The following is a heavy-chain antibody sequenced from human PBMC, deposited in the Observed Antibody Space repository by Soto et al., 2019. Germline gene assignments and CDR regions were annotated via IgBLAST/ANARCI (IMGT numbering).Heavy chain of an antibody. CDR1: GFIFRDYW. D-gene: IGHD1-26*01. CDR2: INQDGREK. J-gene: IGHJ4*02. V-gene: IGHV3-7*01. CDR3: ARDPWDE. Sequence: GGSLRLSCAASGFIFRDYWMTWVRQVPGKGLEWVANINQDGREKCYMDSVKGRFTISRDNAKNSLDLQMNSLRADDTAVYYCARDPWDEWGQGTLVTVSS.